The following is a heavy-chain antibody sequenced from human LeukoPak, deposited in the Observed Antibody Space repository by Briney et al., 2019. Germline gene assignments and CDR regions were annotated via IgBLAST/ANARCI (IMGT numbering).Heavy chain of an antibody. CDR2: IYHSGST. Sequence: PSQTLSLTCTGSGGSISSDNWWSCVRQPRGKGREWVREIYHSGSTNYNPALQSPDTISVAKSENQSSLKPNSVTAADTAVYYCARRGYSGSASYSFDYWGQGTLVTVSS. V-gene: IGHV4-4*02. CDR3: ARRGYSGSASYSFDY. CDR1: GGSISSDNW. J-gene: IGHJ4*02. D-gene: IGHD3-10*01.